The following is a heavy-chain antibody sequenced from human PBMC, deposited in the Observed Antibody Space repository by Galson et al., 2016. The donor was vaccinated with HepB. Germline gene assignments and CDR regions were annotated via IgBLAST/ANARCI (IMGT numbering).Heavy chain of an antibody. J-gene: IGHJ6*02. D-gene: IGHD3-22*01. CDR2: IDPSDSYI. V-gene: IGHV5-10-1*01. CDR1: GYSFTSYW. CDR3: ARHGLIVVDGPQNYGMDV. Sequence: QSGAEVKKPGESLRISCKGSGYSFTSYWISWVRQMPGKGLEWMGRIDPSDSYINYSPSFQGHVTISVDRSFSTAYLQWSSLKASDTAMYYCARHGLIVVDGPQNYGMDVWGQGTTVTVSS.